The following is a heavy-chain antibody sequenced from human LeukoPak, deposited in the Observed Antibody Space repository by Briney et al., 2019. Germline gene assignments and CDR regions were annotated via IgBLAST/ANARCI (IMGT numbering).Heavy chain of an antibody. V-gene: IGHV3-21*01. Sequence: GGSLRLSCAASGFTFSSYSMNWVRQAPGKGLEWVSSISSSSSYIYYADSVTGRFTISRDNAKNSLYLQMNSLRAEDTAVYYCARAGAWSHPDIWGQGTMVTVSS. CDR1: GFTFSSYS. D-gene: IGHD1-26*01. CDR2: ISSSSSYI. CDR3: ARAGAWSHPDI. J-gene: IGHJ3*02.